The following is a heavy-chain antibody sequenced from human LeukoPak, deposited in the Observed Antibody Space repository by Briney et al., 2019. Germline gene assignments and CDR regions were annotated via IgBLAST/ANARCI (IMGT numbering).Heavy chain of an antibody. CDR3: ARALYNFGVLYMDV. V-gene: IGHV1-2*02. CDR1: GYTFTGYY. Sequence: ASVKVSCKASGYTFTGYYMHWVRQAPGQGLEWMGWINPNSGGTNYAQKFQGRVTMTRATSISTAYMELSRLRSDDTAVYYCARALYNFGVLYMDVWGKGTTVTISS. J-gene: IGHJ6*03. CDR2: INPNSGGT. D-gene: IGHD3-3*01.